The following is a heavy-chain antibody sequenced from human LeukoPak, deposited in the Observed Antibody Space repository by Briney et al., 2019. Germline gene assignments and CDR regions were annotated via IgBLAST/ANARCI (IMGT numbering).Heavy chain of an antibody. J-gene: IGHJ4*02. Sequence: PSETLSLTCAVYGGSFSGYYWSWIRQPPGKGLEWIGEINHSGSTNYNPSLKSRVTISVDTSKNQFSLKLSSVTAADTAVYYCARRHPPGYYDSSGYPATFDYWGQGTLVTVSS. CDR1: GGSFSGYY. CDR2: INHSGST. D-gene: IGHD3-22*01. CDR3: ARRHPPGYYDSSGYPATFDY. V-gene: IGHV4-34*01.